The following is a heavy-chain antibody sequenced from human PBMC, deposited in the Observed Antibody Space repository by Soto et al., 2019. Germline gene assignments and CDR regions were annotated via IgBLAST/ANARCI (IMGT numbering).Heavy chain of an antibody. J-gene: IGHJ4*02. CDR2: IYYSGST. CDR3: ARLKGDFYDFWSGLFYFDY. D-gene: IGHD3-3*01. V-gene: IGHV4-59*01. CDR1: GGSISSYY. Sequence: SETLSLTCTVSGGSISSYYWSWIRQPPGKGLEWIGYIYYSGSTNYNPSLKSRVTISVDTSKNQFSLKLSSVTAADTAVYYCARLKGDFYDFWSGLFYFDYWGQGTLVTAPQ.